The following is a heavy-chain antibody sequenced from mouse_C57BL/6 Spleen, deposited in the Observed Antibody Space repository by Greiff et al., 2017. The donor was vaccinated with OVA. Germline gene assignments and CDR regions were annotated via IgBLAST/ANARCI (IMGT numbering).Heavy chain of an antibody. V-gene: IGHV1-52*01. J-gene: IGHJ2*01. CDR1: GYTFTSYW. CDR3: ARAYGNYVYFDY. D-gene: IGHD2-1*01. Sequence: VQLQQSGAELVRPGSSVKLSCKASGYTFTSYWMHWVKQRPIQGLEWIGNIDPSDSETHYNQKFKDKATLTVDKSSSTAYMQLRSLTSEDSAVYYCARAYGNYVYFDYWGQGTTLTVSS. CDR2: IDPSDSET.